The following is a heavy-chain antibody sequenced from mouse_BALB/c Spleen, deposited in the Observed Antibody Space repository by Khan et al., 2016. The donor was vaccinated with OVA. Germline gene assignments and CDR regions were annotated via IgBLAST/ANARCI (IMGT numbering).Heavy chain of an antibody. Sequence: EVKVEESGPGLVKPSQSLSLTCTVTGYSITSGYGWNWLRQFPGNKLEWMGYISYSGSTNYNPSLKSRISITRDTSKNQFFLQLNSVTTEDTATYYCARTARIKYWGQGTTLTVSS. V-gene: IGHV3-2*02. CDR2: ISYSGST. CDR1: GYSITSGYG. J-gene: IGHJ2*01. D-gene: IGHD1-2*01. CDR3: ARTARIKY.